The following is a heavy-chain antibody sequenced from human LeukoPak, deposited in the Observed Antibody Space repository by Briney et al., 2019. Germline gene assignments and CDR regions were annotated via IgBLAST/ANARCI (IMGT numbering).Heavy chain of an antibody. D-gene: IGHD3-22*01. CDR3: ARSRYYYDSSGYYADDY. Sequence: ASVTVSFKASGYTFTGYYMHWVRQAPGQGLEWMGWINPNSGGTNYAQKFQGRVTMTRDTSISTAYMELSRLRSDDTAVYYCARSRYYYDSSGYYADDYWGQGTLVTVSS. J-gene: IGHJ4*02. CDR2: INPNSGGT. V-gene: IGHV1-2*02. CDR1: GYTFTGYY.